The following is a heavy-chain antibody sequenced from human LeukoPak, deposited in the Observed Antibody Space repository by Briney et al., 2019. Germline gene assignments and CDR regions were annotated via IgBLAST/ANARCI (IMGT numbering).Heavy chain of an antibody. CDR2: FDPEDGET. V-gene: IGHV1-24*01. J-gene: IGHJ6*02. CDR1: GYTLTELS. CDR3: AAPRSIAAAAPDYYYYGMDV. D-gene: IGHD6-13*01. Sequence: ASVKVSCKVSGYTLTELSMHWVRQAPGKGLEWMGGFDPEDGETIYAQKFQGRVTMTEDTSTDTAYMELSSLRSEDTAVYYCAAPRSIAAAAPDYYYYGMDVWGQGTTVTVSS.